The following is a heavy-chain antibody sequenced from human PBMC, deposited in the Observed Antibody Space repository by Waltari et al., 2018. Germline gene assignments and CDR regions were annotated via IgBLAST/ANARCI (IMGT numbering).Heavy chain of an antibody. Sequence: QLQLQESGPGLVQPSETLSLTCSVSGVSITSNRHYLGWIRQPPGQGLEWIGTMSYSGATYSSPSLQSRVTISRDTSKNQLSLKLGPVTAADTAVYYCATYIGASVGTAAFDVWGQGTMVTVSS. CDR1: GVSITSNRHY. D-gene: IGHD5-12*01. J-gene: IGHJ3*01. CDR2: MSYSGAT. CDR3: ATYIGASVGTAAFDV. V-gene: IGHV4-39*01.